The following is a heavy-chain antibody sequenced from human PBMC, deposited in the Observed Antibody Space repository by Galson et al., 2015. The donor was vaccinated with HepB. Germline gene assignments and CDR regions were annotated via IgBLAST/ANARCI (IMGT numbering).Heavy chain of an antibody. D-gene: IGHD2-15*01. Sequence: SLRLSCAASGFIFSSHAMHWVRQAPGKGLERVTVISYDGRNTYYADSVTGRFTTSRDNSKNTLYLEMNSLRPEDTAVYYCARDQRVGCTGGSCYPIDYCGQGTLVTVSS. CDR3: ARDQRVGCTGGSCYPIDY. V-gene: IGHV3-30*04. CDR1: GFIFSSHA. J-gene: IGHJ4*02. CDR2: ISYDGRNT.